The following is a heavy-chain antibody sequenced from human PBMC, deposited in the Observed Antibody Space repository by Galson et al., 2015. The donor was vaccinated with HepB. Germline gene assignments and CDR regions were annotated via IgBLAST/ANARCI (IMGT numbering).Heavy chain of an antibody. J-gene: IGHJ4*02. CDR3: AKPTAMVAVFGH. Sequence: SLRLSCAASGFTFDGYTMHWVRQGPAKGLEWVSLITWDGSTTYYADSVKGRFTISRDNGKNSLYLQMNSLRPEDTALYYCAKPTAMVAVFGHWGQGTLVTVSS. CDR2: ITWDGSTT. CDR1: GFTFDGYT. D-gene: IGHD5-18*01. V-gene: IGHV3-43*01.